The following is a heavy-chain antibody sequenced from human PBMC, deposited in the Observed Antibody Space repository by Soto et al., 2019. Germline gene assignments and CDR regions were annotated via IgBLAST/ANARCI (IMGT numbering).Heavy chain of an antibody. Sequence: EVQLLESGGGLVQPGGSLRLSCAASGFTFSSYAMSWVRQAPGKGLEWVSGISGSDGSTYYADSVKGRFTISRDNSKNTLYLPMNSLRAEDTAVYYCAKDSSYPAAEPDYWGQGTLVTVSS. J-gene: IGHJ4*02. CDR2: ISGSDGST. CDR3: AKDSSYPAAEPDY. D-gene: IGHD2-2*01. V-gene: IGHV3-23*01. CDR1: GFTFSSYA.